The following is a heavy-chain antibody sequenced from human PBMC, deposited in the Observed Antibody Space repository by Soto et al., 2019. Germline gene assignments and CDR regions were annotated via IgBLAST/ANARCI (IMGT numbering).Heavy chain of an antibody. D-gene: IGHD6-13*01. CDR2: IIPIFGTA. CDR1: GGTFSSYA. V-gene: IGHV1-69*06. Sequence: SVKVSCKASGGTFSSYAISWVRQAPGQGLEWMGGIIPIFGTANYAQKFQGRVTITADKSTSTAYMELSSLRSEDTAVYYCARGIAAAGYYYYYGTDVPGQATTVTVSS. J-gene: IGHJ6*02. CDR3: ARGIAAAGYYYYYGTDV.